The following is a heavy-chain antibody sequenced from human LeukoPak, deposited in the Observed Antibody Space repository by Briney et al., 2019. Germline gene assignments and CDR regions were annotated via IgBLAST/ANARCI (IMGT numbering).Heavy chain of an antibody. J-gene: IGHJ5*02. Sequence: PGVSLRLSCAASGFTFRRFPMTWVRQAPGKGLECVSSITGTHGATYNIDSVKGRFTISRDNSQNTLYLQMNSLRVEDTAVYYCTKDPNGNYVGAFDPWGQGTLVTVSS. CDR3: TKDPNGNYVGAFDP. CDR1: GFTFRRFP. CDR2: ITGTHGAT. V-gene: IGHV3-23*01. D-gene: IGHD4-17*01.